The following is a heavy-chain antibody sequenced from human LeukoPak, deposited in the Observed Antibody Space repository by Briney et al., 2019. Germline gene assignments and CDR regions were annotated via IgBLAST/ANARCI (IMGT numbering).Heavy chain of an antibody. CDR2: IRSNSSYI. V-gene: IGHV3-21*01. J-gene: IGHJ3*02. CDR1: GFTFSGYS. CDR3: ARDLYYDSSGYYGDAFDI. Sequence: GGSLRLSCAASGFTFSGYSMNWVRQAPGKGLEWVSCIRSNSSYIYYADSVKGRFTISRDNAKNSLYLQMNSRRVEDTAVYYCARDLYYDSSGYYGDAFDIWGQGTMVTVSS. D-gene: IGHD3-22*01.